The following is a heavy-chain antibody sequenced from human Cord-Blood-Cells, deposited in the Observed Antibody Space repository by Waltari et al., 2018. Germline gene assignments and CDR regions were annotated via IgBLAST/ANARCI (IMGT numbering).Heavy chain of an antibody. CDR3: AFRIGGFNL. CDR2: IYYSGST. V-gene: IGHV4-39*01. J-gene: IGHJ2*01. D-gene: IGHD3-16*01. Sequence: QLQLQESGPGLVKPSETLSLTCTVSGGSISSSSYYWGGIRQPPGKGLEWIGSIYYSGSTYYNPSLKSRVTISVDTSKNQFSLKRSSVTAADTAVYYCAFRIGGFNLWGRGTLVTVSS. CDR1: GGSISSSSYY.